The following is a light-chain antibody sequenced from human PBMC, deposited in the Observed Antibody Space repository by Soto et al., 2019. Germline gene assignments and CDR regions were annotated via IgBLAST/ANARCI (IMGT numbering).Light chain of an antibody. J-gene: IGKJ1*01. CDR3: QQYHSWPA. CDR2: GAA. V-gene: IGKV3-15*01. Sequence: EIVMTQSPATLPVSLGERVTLSCRASQSVFSSLAWYQQKPGQAPRLLIYGAATRPIGIPARFSGSGSGTEFTLTISSLQSEDFAVYYCQQYHSWPAFGRGTKVDIK. CDR1: QSVFSS.